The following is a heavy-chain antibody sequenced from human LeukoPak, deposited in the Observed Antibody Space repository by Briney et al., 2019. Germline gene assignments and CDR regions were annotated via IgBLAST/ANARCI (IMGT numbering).Heavy chain of an antibody. CDR3: AKVRGVATLYYFDY. Sequence: PGGSLRLSCAASGFTFSNYAMSWVRQAPGKGLEWVSAISGSGGSTYYADSVKGRFTISRDNSKNTLYLQMNSLRAEDTAVYYCAKVRGVATLYYFDYWGQGTLVTVSS. J-gene: IGHJ4*02. CDR1: GFTFSNYA. D-gene: IGHD3-10*01. CDR2: ISGSGGST. V-gene: IGHV3-23*01.